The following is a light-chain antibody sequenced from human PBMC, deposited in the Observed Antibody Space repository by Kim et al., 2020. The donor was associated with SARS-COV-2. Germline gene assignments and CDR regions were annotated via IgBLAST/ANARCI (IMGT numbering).Light chain of an antibody. Sequence: ALGQTVRITCQGDSLRSYYASWYQQKPGQAPVLVIYGKNNRPSGIPDRFSGSSSGNTASLTITGAQAEDEADYYCNSRDSSGIHVLFGGGTQLTV. CDR3: NSRDSSGIHVL. CDR1: SLRSYY. CDR2: GKN. J-gene: IGLJ2*01. V-gene: IGLV3-19*01.